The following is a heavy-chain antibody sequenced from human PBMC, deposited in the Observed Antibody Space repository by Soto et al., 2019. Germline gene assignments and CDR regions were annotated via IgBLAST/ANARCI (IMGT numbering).Heavy chain of an antibody. CDR3: AREEGDIVVPPRPFYAFNI. J-gene: IGHJ3*02. CDR2: VCGSGVST. V-gene: IGHV3-23*01. D-gene: IGHD2-15*01. Sequence: EVQLLESGGGLVQPGGSLRLSCAASGFTFSNYAMTWVRQAPGKGLEWVSVVCGSGVSTYYADSVKGRFAISRDNSKNTLYLQMNSLRAEDTATYYCAREEGDIVVPPRPFYAFNIWGQGTVVTVSS. CDR1: GFTFSNYA.